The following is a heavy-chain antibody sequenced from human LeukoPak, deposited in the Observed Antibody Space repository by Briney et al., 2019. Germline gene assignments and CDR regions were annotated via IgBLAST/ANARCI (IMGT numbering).Heavy chain of an antibody. D-gene: IGHD3-10*01. CDR2: IKEDGNEK. J-gene: IGHJ4*02. Sequence: GRSLRLSCAASGFTFSRYWMSWVRQAPGKGLEWVANIKEDGNEKYYVDSVKGRFTISRDNAKNSLYLQMNSLRAEDTAVYYCARDDPYFFDYWGQGTLVTVSS. CDR3: ARDDPYFFDY. V-gene: IGHV3-7*01. CDR1: GFTFSRYW.